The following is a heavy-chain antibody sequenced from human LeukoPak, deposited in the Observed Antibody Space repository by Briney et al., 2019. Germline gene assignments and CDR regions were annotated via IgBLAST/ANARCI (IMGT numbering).Heavy chain of an antibody. Sequence: GGSLRLSCAASGFTFSSYSMNWVRQAPGKGLEWVSYISSSGSTIYYADSVKGRFTISRDNAKNSLYLQMNSLRAEDTAVYYCATKYYYGSGSGPYFDYWGQGTLVTVSS. CDR2: ISSSGSTI. D-gene: IGHD3-10*01. CDR1: GFTFSSYS. V-gene: IGHV3-48*04. J-gene: IGHJ4*02. CDR3: ATKYYYGSGSGPYFDY.